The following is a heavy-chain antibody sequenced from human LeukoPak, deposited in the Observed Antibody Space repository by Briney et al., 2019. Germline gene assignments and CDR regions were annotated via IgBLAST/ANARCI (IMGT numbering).Heavy chain of an antibody. J-gene: IGHJ4*02. CDR3: ARDLHFFITHGGYYFDY. D-gene: IGHD2-8*01. V-gene: IGHV3-11*01. CDR2: VGSSGSTI. CDR1: GFTFSDYY. Sequence: GGSLRLSCAASGFTFSDYYMGWIRQAPGKGLEWVSYVGSSGSTIYYADSVKGRFTISRDNAKNSLYLQMNSLRAEDTAVYYCARDLHFFITHGGYYFDYWGQGTLVTVSS.